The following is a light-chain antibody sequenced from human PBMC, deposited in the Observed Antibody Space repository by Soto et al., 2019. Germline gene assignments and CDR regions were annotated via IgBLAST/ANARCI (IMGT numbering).Light chain of an antibody. CDR1: QSISDW. J-gene: IGKJ1*01. Sequence: DILMTQSPSTLSAFVGDRVTITCRASQSISDWLAWYQQKPGKAPKLLIYKASSLESGVPSRFSGSGSGSDFTLTISSLQPDDLATYYCQQYYSYSRTFGQGTKVEIK. V-gene: IGKV1-5*03. CDR2: KAS. CDR3: QQYYSYSRT.